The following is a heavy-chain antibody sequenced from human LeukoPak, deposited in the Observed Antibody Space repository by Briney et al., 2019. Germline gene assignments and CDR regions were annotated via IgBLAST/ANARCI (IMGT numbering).Heavy chain of an antibody. V-gene: IGHV4-39*01. CDR1: VAPISSSSNT. Sequence: SETLSLTCTVSVAPISSSSNTWGGFGKPPGKGLEWFGSIYYSGSTYYNPSLKSRVTISVDTSKNQFSLKLSSVTAADTAVYYCAITGTSDYYGMDVWGQGTTVTVSS. J-gene: IGHJ6*02. CDR3: AITGTSDYYGMDV. D-gene: IGHD1-7*01. CDR2: IYYSGST.